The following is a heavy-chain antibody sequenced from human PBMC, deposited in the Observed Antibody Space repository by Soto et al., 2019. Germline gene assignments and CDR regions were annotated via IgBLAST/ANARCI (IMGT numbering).Heavy chain of an antibody. D-gene: IGHD2-2*01. V-gene: IGHV1-3*01. Sequence: GASVKVSCKASGYTFTSYAMHWLRQAPGQRLEWMGWINAGNGNTKYSQKFQGRVTITRDTSASTAYMELSSLRSEDTAVYYCARAVGVYCSSTSCRRFDYWGQGTLVTVSS. CDR1: GYTFTSYA. CDR2: INAGNGNT. CDR3: ARAVGVYCSSTSCRRFDY. J-gene: IGHJ4*02.